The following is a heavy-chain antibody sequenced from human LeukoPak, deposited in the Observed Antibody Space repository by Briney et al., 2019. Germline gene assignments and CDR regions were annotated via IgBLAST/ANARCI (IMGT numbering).Heavy chain of an antibody. CDR3: ASYGDSRWGFDP. V-gene: IGHV4-39*07. Sequence: SETLSLTCTVSGGSISSSNYYWGWIRQPPGKGLEWIGSIFYSGSTYYNPSLKSRVTISVGTSKNQFSLKLSSVTAADTAVYYCASYGDSRWGFDPWGQGTLVTVSS. CDR1: GGSISSSNYY. J-gene: IGHJ5*02. D-gene: IGHD4-17*01. CDR2: IFYSGST.